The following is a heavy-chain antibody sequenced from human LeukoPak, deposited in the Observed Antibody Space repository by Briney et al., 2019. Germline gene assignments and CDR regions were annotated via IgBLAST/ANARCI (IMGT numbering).Heavy chain of an antibody. Sequence: GGSLRLSCAASGFTFSTYDMHWVRQAPGKGLVWVSRIDSFGSGATYADSVKGRFTVSRDNAKNTLYLQMNSLRAEDAAVYYCASSTYSGSHWDAFNIWGQGTMVTVSS. J-gene: IGHJ3*02. D-gene: IGHD1-26*01. CDR1: GFTFSTYD. CDR2: IDSFGSGA. V-gene: IGHV3-74*03. CDR3: ASSTYSGSHWDAFNI.